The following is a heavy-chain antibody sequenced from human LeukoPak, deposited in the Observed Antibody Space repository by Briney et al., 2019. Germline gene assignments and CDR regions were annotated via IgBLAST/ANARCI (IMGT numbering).Heavy chain of an antibody. V-gene: IGHV5-51*01. Sequence: EWMGIIYPGDSDTRDSPSFQGQVTISADKSISTAYLQWSSLKASDTAMYYCARRSGSWFAPWGQGTLVTVSS. CDR3: ARRSGSWFAP. CDR2: IYPGDSDT. D-gene: IGHD1-26*01. J-gene: IGHJ5*02.